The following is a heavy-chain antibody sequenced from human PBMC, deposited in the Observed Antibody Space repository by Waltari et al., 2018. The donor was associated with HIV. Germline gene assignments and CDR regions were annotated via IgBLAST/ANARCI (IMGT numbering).Heavy chain of an antibody. CDR3: ARDSYYYDSSGFFPDF. J-gene: IGHJ4*02. D-gene: IGHD3-22*01. V-gene: IGHV1-2*06. CDR1: GYTSTAYY. CDR2: CNLNSGDT. Sequence: QVQLVQSGAEVKKPGASVTVSCTPSGYTSTAYYMHGVQQAPGQGLEWMGRCNLNSGDTNYGQKFQGRVTMTRDTSISTAYMELSRLRSDDTAVYYCARDSYYYDSSGFFPDFWGQGTLVTVSS.